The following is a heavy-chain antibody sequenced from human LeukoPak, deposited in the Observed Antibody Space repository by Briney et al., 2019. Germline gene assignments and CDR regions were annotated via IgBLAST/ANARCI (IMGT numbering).Heavy chain of an antibody. CDR1: GFTFSSYS. CDR3: ARKVIAAFDI. D-gene: IGHD3-10*01. Sequence: PGGSLRLSCAASGFTFSSYSMNWVRQAPGKGLEWVSYISSSSTIYYADSVKGRFTISRDNAKNSLYPQMNSLRDEDTAVYYCARKVIAAFDIWGQGTMVTVSS. J-gene: IGHJ3*02. CDR2: ISSSSTI. V-gene: IGHV3-48*02.